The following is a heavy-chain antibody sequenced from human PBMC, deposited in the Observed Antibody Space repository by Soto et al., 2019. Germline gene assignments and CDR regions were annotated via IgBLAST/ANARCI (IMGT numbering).Heavy chain of an antibody. J-gene: IGHJ1*01. CDR3: ARSNNGKYDH. CDR2: IQSKADGGTA. D-gene: IGHD3-16*01. Sequence: EVQLVESGGGLVKTGGSLGLSCAGSGFTLTNAWMSWVRQAPGKGLEWIGRIQSKADGGTAEYAAPVKGRFTISRDESKDTILLQMASLKAEDSAVYFCARSNNGKYDHWGQGTLVTVSP. V-gene: IGHV3-15*01. CDR1: GFTLTNAW.